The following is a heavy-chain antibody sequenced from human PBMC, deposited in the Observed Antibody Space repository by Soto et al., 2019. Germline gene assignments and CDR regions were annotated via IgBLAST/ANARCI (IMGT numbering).Heavy chain of an antibody. V-gene: IGHV1-69*12. CDR3: AKGTDYFDF. CDR2: LIPLFGSP. CDR1: GGTFRTDG. Sequence: QVQLVQSGAEVKKPGSSVKVSCKAPGGTFRTDGFTWVRQAPGQGLQWMGGLIPLFGSPKYAQNFQGRVTITADESTTTAYMELSRLRSDDSAVYYCAKGTDYFDFWGQGTLVTVSS. J-gene: IGHJ4*02. D-gene: IGHD4-17*01.